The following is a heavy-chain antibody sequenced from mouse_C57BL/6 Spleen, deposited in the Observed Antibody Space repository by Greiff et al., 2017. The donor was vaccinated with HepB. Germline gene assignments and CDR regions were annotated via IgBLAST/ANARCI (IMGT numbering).Heavy chain of an antibody. V-gene: IGHV1-69*01. D-gene: IGHD1-1*01. CDR1: GYTFTSYW. J-gene: IGHJ3*02. CDR2: IDPSDSYT. Sequence: QVQLQQPGAELVMPGASVKLSCKASGYTFTSYWMHWVKQRHGQGLEWIGEIDPSDSYTNYNQKFKGKSTLTVDKSSSTAYMQLSSLTSEDSAVYYCARRGYYGSREFSEWGQGTLVTVSA. CDR3: ARRGYYGSREFSE.